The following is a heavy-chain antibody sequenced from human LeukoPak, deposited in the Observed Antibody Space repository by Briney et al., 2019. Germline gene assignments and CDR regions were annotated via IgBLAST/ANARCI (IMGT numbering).Heavy chain of an antibody. J-gene: IGHJ6*03. V-gene: IGHV4-34*01. CDR1: GGSFSGYY. Sequence: SETLSLTCAVYGGSFSGYYWSWIRQPPGKGLEWIGEINHSGSTNYNPSLKSRVTISVDTSNNFFSLRLRSVTAADTAVYFCARGRVSLSTWYSTYYYFFYMDFWGKGTTVTVSS. D-gene: IGHD4-11*01. CDR3: ARGRVSLSTWYSTYYYFFYMDF. CDR2: INHSGST.